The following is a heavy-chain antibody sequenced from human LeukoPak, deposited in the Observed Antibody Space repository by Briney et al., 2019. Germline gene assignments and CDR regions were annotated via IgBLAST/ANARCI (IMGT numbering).Heavy chain of an antibody. J-gene: IGHJ3*02. CDR2: INPNSGDT. CDR3: ALEAYYDFWSGYSRTDAFDI. Sequence: ASVKVSCKTSGYTFTGHYIHWVRQAPGQGLEWMGWINPNSGDTNYAQKLQGRVTMTTDTSTSTAYMELRSLRSDDTAVYYCALEAYYDFWSGYSRTDAFDIWGQGTMVTVSS. V-gene: IGHV1-2*02. CDR1: GYTFTGHY. D-gene: IGHD3-3*01.